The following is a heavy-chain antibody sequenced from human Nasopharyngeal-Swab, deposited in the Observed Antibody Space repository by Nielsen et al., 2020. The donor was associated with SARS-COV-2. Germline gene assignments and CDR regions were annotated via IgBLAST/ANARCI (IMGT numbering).Heavy chain of an antibody. Sequence: LSLTCAASGFTFSSYAMHWVRQAPGKGLEWVAVISYDGSNKYYADSVKGRFTISRDNSKNTLYLQMNSLRAEDTAVYYCAKPSPDYGDYGRNYWGQGTLVTVSS. CDR3: AKPSPDYGDYGRNY. CDR1: GFTFSSYA. V-gene: IGHV3-30-3*02. D-gene: IGHD4-17*01. CDR2: ISYDGSNK. J-gene: IGHJ4*02.